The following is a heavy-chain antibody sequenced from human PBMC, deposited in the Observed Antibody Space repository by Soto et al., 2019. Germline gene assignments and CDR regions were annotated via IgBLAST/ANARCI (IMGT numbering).Heavy chain of an antibody. CDR2: ISGSGGST. J-gene: IGHJ6*02. Sequence: EVQLLESGGGLVQPGGSLRLSCAASGFTFSSYAMSWVRQAPGKGLEWVSAISGSGGSTYYADSVKGRFTISRDNSKNTLYLQMNSLRAEDTAVYYCAKGPRMAARSLYYYYGMDVWGQGTTVTVSS. V-gene: IGHV3-23*01. CDR1: GFTFSSYA. D-gene: IGHD6-6*01. CDR3: AKGPRMAARSLYYYYGMDV.